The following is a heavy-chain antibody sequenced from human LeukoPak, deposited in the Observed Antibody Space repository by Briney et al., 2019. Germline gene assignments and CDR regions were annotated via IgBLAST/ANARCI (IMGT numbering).Heavy chain of an antibody. V-gene: IGHV3-7*04. CDR2: IKQDGSEK. Sequence: GGSLRLSCTASGFTFSSYWMNWVRQAPGKGLEWVANIKQDGSEKYYVDSVKGRFTISRDNAKNSLYQQMNSLRAEDTAVYYCARDIEAPGIAFDIWGRGTMVTVSS. D-gene: IGHD6-13*01. CDR3: ARDIEAPGIAFDI. J-gene: IGHJ3*02. CDR1: GFTFSSYW.